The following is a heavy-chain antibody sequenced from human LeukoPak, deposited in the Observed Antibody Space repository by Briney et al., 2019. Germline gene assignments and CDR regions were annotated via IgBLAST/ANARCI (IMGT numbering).Heavy chain of an antibody. CDR3: AKAAGIVGATNAFDI. V-gene: IGHV3-30*18. J-gene: IGHJ3*02. D-gene: IGHD1-26*01. Sequence: PGGSLRLSCAAPGFNFTNYAMHWVRQAPGKGLEWVAVISNDGSNKYYADSVRGRFTISRDNSKNTLYLQMNSLRAEDTAVYYCAKAAGIVGATNAFDIWGQGTMVTVSS. CDR1: GFNFTNYA. CDR2: ISNDGSNK.